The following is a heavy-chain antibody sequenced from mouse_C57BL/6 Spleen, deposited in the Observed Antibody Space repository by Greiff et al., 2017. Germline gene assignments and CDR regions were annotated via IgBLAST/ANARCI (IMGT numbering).Heavy chain of an antibody. Sequence: DVQLQESGPGLVKPSQSLSLTCSVTGYSITSGYYWNWIRQFPGNKLEWMGYISYDGSNNYNPSLKNRISITRDTSKNQFFLKLNSVTTEDTATYYCARAITTVVAANWYFDVWGTGTTVTVSS. CDR2: ISYDGSN. D-gene: IGHD1-1*01. CDR1: GYSITSGYY. J-gene: IGHJ1*03. CDR3: ARAITTVVAANWYFDV. V-gene: IGHV3-6*01.